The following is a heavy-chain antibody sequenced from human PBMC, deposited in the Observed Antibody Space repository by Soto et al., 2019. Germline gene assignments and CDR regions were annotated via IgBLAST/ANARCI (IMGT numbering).Heavy chain of an antibody. D-gene: IGHD4-17*01. CDR2: ISSLNGNT. CDR1: DSTFTGYT. CDR3: ARGTVTSGRWFGP. J-gene: IGHJ5*02. V-gene: IGHV1-18*04. Sequence: QVHLVQSETEVKEPGASVTVSCTTSDSTFTGYTINWVRQAPGQGLEWLGWISSLNGNTNYARKYQCRLTMTTHTSATTAYMELRSLRSDDTAVYFCARGTVTSGRWFGPWGQGTLVTVSS.